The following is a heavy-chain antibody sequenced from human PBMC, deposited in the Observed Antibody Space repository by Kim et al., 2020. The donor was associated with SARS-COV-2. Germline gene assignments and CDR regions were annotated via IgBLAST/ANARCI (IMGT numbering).Heavy chain of an antibody. V-gene: IGHV3-33*01. CDR2: IRYDGSSK. CDR1: GFTFSNYG. D-gene: IGHD2-2*01. CDR3: ARDSSSHSCPFYGLDVWGLFAGSRDHSKNQRYLYKSTVSAQGTAGCYCAKELSSTSGPFYCMDV. J-gene: IGHJ6*01. Sequence: GGSLRLSCAASGFTFSNYGMHWVRQAPGKGLEWVAVIRYDGSSKYYADSVKGRFTISRDNSKNSLYLQMNSLRAEDTAVYYCARDSSSHSCPFYGLDVWGLFAGSRDHSKNQRYLYKSTVSAQGTAGCYCAKELSSTSGPFYCMDVWGEGGTSTLSP.